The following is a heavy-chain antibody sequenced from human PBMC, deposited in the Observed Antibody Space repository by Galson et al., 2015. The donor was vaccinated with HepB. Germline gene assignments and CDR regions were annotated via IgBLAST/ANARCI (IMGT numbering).Heavy chain of an antibody. Sequence: SETLSLTCAVSGFSISSSTWWGWIRQTPGKGLEWIGYIFYSRRTYYNPSLKSRVTMSVDTSKNQFSLKLSSVTAVDTAVYYWARSRGYGDYGYYYGMDVWGQGTRVTVSS. CDR3: ARSRGYGDYGYYYGMDV. CDR2: IFYSRRT. CDR1: GFSISSSTW. V-gene: IGHV4-28*01. D-gene: IGHD4-17*01. J-gene: IGHJ6*02.